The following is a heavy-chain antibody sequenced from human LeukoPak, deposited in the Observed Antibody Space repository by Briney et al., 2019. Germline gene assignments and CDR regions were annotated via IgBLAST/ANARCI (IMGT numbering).Heavy chain of an antibody. Sequence: MHGESLKISCKGSGYSFTSYGISWVRQAPGQGLEWMGWISAYNGNTNYAQKLQGRVTMTTDTSTNTAYMELRSLRSDDTAVYYCAREGANPFDYWGQGTLVTVSS. CDR1: GYSFTSYG. CDR3: AREGANPFDY. J-gene: IGHJ4*02. D-gene: IGHD4/OR15-4a*01. CDR2: ISAYNGNT. V-gene: IGHV1-18*01.